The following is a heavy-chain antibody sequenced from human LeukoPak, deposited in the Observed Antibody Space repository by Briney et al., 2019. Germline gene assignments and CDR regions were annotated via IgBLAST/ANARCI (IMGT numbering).Heavy chain of an antibody. CDR1: GGSISTSSYY. Sequence: SETLSLTCTVSGGSISTSSYYWSWIRQPAGKGLEWIGRIYTSGSTNYNPSLKSRVTISVDTSKNQFSLKLSSVTAADTAVYYCARGGSYGYVSWFDPWGQGTLVTVSS. CDR3: ARGGSYGYVSWFDP. D-gene: IGHD5-18*01. CDR2: IYTSGST. J-gene: IGHJ5*02. V-gene: IGHV4-61*02.